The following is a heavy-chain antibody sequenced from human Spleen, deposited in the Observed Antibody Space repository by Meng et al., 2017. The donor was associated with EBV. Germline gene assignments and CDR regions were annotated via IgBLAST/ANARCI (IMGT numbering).Heavy chain of an antibody. V-gene: IGHV3-74*01. CDR3: SRDLMGPDDW. CDR2: ITPDGGRT. Sequence: EVQLCGSGGDLVRAGGSLRLSCAASGFSFSAYWMHWVRQLPGQGLVWVARITPDGGRTDYADSVKGRFTISRDNANNILYLHMNSLGVEDTAIYYCSRDLMGPDDWWGQGTLVTVSS. D-gene: IGHD1-26*01. J-gene: IGHJ4*02. CDR1: GFSFSAYW.